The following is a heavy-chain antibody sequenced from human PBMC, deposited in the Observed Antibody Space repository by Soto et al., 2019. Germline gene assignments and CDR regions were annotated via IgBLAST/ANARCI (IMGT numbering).Heavy chain of an antibody. J-gene: IGHJ6*02. D-gene: IGHD3-10*01. CDR3: ATHGATTMARGAMKHYYYVMDV. CDR1: GGIFSSFT. CDR2: IIPIFDTP. V-gene: IGHV1-69*06. Sequence: SVKVSCKXSGGIFSSFTISWVRQAPGQGLGWLGGIIPIFDTPTYAQNFQGRVTITADKSTNTVYMELSSLRSEDTAVYYCATHGATTMARGAMKHYYYVMDVWGQGTTVTVSS.